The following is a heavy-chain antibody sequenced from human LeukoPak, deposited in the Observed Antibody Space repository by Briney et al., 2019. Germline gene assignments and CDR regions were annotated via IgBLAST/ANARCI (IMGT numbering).Heavy chain of an antibody. CDR2: ITNSGGST. CDR1: GFTFSSYA. J-gene: IGHJ3*02. CDR3: AKRQYGSGSSYAFDI. V-gene: IGHV3-23*01. D-gene: IGHD3-10*01. Sequence: GGSLRLSCAASGFTFSSYAMSWVRQAPGRGLEWVSAITNSGGSTYYADSVKGRFTISRDNSKSTLYLQMNSLRAEDTAVYYCAKRQYGSGSSYAFDIWGQRTMVTVSS.